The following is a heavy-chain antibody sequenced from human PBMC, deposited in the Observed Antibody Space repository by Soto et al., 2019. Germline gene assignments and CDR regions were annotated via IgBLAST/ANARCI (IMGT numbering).Heavy chain of an antibody. Sequence: PGESLKISCKGSGYSFTSYWISWVRQMPGKGLEGVGRIDPSDSYNNYSPSFQGHVTISADKSISTAYLQWSSLKASDTAMYYCARRSIAALYYGMDVWGQGTTVTVSS. V-gene: IGHV5-10-1*01. CDR1: GYSFTSYW. CDR2: IDPSDSYN. D-gene: IGHD6-6*01. CDR3: ARRSIAALYYGMDV. J-gene: IGHJ6*02.